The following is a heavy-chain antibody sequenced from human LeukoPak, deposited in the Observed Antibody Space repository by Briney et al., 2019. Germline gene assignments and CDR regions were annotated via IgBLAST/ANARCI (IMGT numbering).Heavy chain of an antibody. CDR3: AREVIEYSSGWYYFDY. CDR1: GYTFTGYY. CDR2: INPNSGGT. D-gene: IGHD6-19*01. Sequence: ASVKVSCKASGYTFTGYYTHWVRQAPGQGLEWMGWINPNSGGTNYAQKFQGRVTMTRDTSISTAYMELSRLRSDDTAVYYCAREVIEYSSGWYYFDYWGQGTLVTVSS. V-gene: IGHV1-2*02. J-gene: IGHJ4*02.